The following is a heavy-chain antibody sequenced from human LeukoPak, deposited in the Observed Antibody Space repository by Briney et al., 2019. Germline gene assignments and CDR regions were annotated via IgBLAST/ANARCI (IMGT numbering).Heavy chain of an antibody. Sequence: ASVKVSCKASGYTFTSYYMHWVRQAPGHGLEWMGIINPSGGSTSYAQKFQGRVTMTRDTSTSTVYMELSSLRSEDTAVYYCARVPGVGYCSSTSCYSSGMDVWGQGTTVTVSS. V-gene: IGHV1-46*01. CDR2: INPSGGST. D-gene: IGHD2-2*01. CDR1: GYTFTSYY. J-gene: IGHJ6*02. CDR3: ARVPGVGYCSSTSCYSSGMDV.